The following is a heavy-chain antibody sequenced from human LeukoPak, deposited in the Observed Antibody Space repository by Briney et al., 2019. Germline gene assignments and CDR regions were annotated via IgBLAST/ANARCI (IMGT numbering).Heavy chain of an antibody. CDR2: IYHSGST. Sequence: SETLSLTCAVSGYSISSGYYWGWIRQPPGKGLEWIGSIYHSGSTYYNPSLKSRVTISVDTSKNQFSLKLSSVTAADTAVYYCARSSGGDTTFDYWGQGTLVTVSS. J-gene: IGHJ4*02. V-gene: IGHV4-38-2*01. D-gene: IGHD4-17*01. CDR3: ARSSGGDTTFDY. CDR1: GYSISSGYY.